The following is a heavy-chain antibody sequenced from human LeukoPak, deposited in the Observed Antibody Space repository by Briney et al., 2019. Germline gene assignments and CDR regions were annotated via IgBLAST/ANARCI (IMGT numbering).Heavy chain of an antibody. J-gene: IGHJ4*02. V-gene: IGHV3-30-3*01. D-gene: IGHD3-10*01. CDR1: GFTFSSYA. CDR3: AKGPDYYGSGSYQDY. Sequence: PGGSLRLSCAASGFTFSSYAMHWVRQAPGKGLEWVAVISYDGSNKYYADSVKGRFTISRDNSKNTLYLQMNSLRAEDTAVYYCAKGPDYYGSGSYQDYWGQGTLVTVSS. CDR2: ISYDGSNK.